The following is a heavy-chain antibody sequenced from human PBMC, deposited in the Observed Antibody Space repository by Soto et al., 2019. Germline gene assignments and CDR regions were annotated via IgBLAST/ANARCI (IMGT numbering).Heavy chain of an antibody. CDR2: IWDSGTS. Sequence: SSETLSLTCAVSGASISSNYWNWIRQPPGRGLEWIGFIWDSGTSNYNPSLKSRATISIDTSKNQFSLKLTSVTAADTAVYYWASCASGIYPFFDQGGRGTLVTASS. CDR1: GASISSNY. D-gene: IGHD3-10*01. J-gene: IGHJ4*02. V-gene: IGHV4-59*01. CDR3: ASCASGIYPFFDQ.